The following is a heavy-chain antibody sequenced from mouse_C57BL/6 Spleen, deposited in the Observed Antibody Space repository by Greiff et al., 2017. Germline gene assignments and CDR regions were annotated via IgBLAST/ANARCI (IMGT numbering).Heavy chain of an antibody. J-gene: IGHJ2*01. CDR1: GYTFTSYG. CDR3: ARRDGNWEGDY. V-gene: IGHV1-81*01. Sequence: VQVVESGAELARPGASVKLSCKASGYTFTSYGISWVKQRTGQGLEWIGEIYPRSGNTYYNEKFKGKATLTADKSSSTAYMELRSLTSEDSAVYFCARRDGNWEGDYWGQGTTLTVSA. D-gene: IGHD4-1*01. CDR2: IYPRSGNT.